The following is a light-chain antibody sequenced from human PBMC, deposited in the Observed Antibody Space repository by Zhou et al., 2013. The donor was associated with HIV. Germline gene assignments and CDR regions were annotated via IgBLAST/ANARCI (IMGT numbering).Light chain of an antibody. CDR1: QSVSNNF. CDR3: QQYDTSPVT. J-gene: IGKJ4*02. CDR2: GAS. Sequence: ETVLTQSPGTLSLSPGERATLSCRASQSVSNNFLAWYQQKPGQAPRLLIYGASSRVTGIPDRFSGSGSGTDFTLTISRLEPEDFAVYYCQQYDTSPVTFGLGTKVEIK. V-gene: IGKV3-20*01.